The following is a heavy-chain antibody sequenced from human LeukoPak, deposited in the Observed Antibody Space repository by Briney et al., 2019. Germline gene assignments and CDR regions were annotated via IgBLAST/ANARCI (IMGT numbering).Heavy chain of an antibody. V-gene: IGHV3-23*01. CDR1: GFTFSSYA. Sequence: PGGSLRLSCAASGFTFSSYAMSWVRQAPGKGLEWVSTFSGSGGSTYYADSVKGRFTISRDNSKNTLYLQMNSLRAEDTAVYYCAKRRGLELLYYYYMDVWGKGTTVTVSS. CDR2: FSGSGGST. J-gene: IGHJ6*03. D-gene: IGHD1-7*01. CDR3: AKRRGLELLYYYYMDV.